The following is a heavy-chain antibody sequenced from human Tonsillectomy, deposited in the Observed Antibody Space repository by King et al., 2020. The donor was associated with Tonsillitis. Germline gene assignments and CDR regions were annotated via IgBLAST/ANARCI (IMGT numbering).Heavy chain of an antibody. CDR3: ARLYDYGDSDAFDI. Sequence: QLQESGPGLVKPSETLSLTCTVSGGSISSSSYYWGWIRQPPGKGLEWIGRIYYSGSTYYNPSLKSRVTISVDTSKNQFSLKLSSVTAADTAVYYCARLYDYGDSDAFDIWGQGTMVTVSS. D-gene: IGHD4-17*01. J-gene: IGHJ3*02. CDR2: IYYSGST. V-gene: IGHV4-39*01. CDR1: GGSISSSSYY.